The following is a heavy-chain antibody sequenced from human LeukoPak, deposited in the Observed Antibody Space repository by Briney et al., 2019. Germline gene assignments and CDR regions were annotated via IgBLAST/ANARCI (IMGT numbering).Heavy chain of an antibody. J-gene: IGHJ4*02. CDR2: IYPGDSDT. CDR1: GYAFAIYW. V-gene: IGHV5-51*01. CDR3: VRGEVAMLRGAPAPFDY. D-gene: IGHD3-10*01. Sequence: GEPLKISCKASGYAFAIYWIGWVRQTPGKGLEWMGVIYPGDSDTRYNPSFRGQVTISADKSISTAYLQWSSLKASDSGMYYCVRGEVAMLRGAPAPFDYWGQGGLITVSS.